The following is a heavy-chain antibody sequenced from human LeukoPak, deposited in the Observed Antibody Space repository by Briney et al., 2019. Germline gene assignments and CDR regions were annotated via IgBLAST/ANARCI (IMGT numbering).Heavy chain of an antibody. CDR3: ARGYYYDSGGYRHGDVFDI. Sequence: QAGGSLRLSCAASGFTVSNNYMSWVRQAPGRGLEWVSVIYSAGTTYYADSVRGRFTISRDNSKNTLYLQMNSLRAEDTAVYYCARGYYYDSGGYRHGDVFDIWGQGTMVTVSS. D-gene: IGHD3-22*01. CDR2: IYSAGTT. J-gene: IGHJ3*02. V-gene: IGHV3-66*01. CDR1: GFTVSNNY.